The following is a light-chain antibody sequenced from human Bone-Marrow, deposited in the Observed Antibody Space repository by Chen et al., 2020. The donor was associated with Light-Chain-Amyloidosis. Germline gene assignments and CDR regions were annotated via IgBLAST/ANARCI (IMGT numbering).Light chain of an antibody. J-gene: IGLJ3*02. CDR2: DDS. CDR3: HVSDRSSDRPV. V-gene: IGLV3-21*02. Sequence: SYVLTQPSSVSVAPGQTATIACGGNNMGSTSLHCYQQTPGQAPLLVVYDDSDRPSGIPERLSGSNSGNTATLAISRGEAGDEADYYCHVSDRSSDRPVFGGGTKLTVL. CDR1: NMGSTS.